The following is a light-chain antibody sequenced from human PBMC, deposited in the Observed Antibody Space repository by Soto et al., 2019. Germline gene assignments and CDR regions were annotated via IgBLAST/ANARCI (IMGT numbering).Light chain of an antibody. CDR2: GAS. Sequence: EIVLTQSPGTQSLSPGERATLSCRASQSVSSNYLAWYQQKPGQAPRLLIYGASSRATGIPDRFSGSGSGTDFTLTISRLEPEDFAVYYCQQYISSPFTFGPGTKVDI. V-gene: IGKV3-20*01. CDR3: QQYISSPFT. J-gene: IGKJ3*01. CDR1: QSVSSNY.